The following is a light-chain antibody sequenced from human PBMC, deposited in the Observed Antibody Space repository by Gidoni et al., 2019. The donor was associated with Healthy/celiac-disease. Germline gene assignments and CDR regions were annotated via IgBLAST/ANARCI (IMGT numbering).Light chain of an antibody. V-gene: IGKV1-5*03. CDR3: QQYNSYGT. J-gene: IGKJ1*01. CDR1: QSISSW. Sequence: DIQMTQSPSTLSASVGDRVTITCRASQSISSWLAWYQQKPGKAPKLLIYKASSLESGVPSRFSGSGSGTEFTLTISSLEPDEFVTYYCQQYNSYGTFGQGTKVEIK. CDR2: KAS.